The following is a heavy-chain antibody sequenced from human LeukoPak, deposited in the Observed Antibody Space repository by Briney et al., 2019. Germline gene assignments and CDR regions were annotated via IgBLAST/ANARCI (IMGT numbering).Heavy chain of an antibody. CDR1: GYTFTGYY. V-gene: IGHV1-2*02. Sequence: ASVKVSCKASGYTFTGYYMHWVRQAPGQGLEWMGWINPNSGGTNYAQKFQGGVTMTRDTSITTAYMELSSLRSDDTAVCYCARDVGEYCSSTNCYASHYWGQGTLLTVSS. CDR3: ARDVGEYCSSTNCYASHY. CDR2: INPNSGGT. D-gene: IGHD2-2*01. J-gene: IGHJ4*02.